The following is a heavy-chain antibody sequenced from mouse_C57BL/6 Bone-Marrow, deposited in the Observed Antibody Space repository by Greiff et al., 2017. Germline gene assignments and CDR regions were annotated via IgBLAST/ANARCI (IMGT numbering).Heavy chain of an antibody. Sequence: QVTLKASGPGILQSSQTLSLTCSFSGFSLSTSGMGVSWIRQPSGKGLEWLAHIYWDDDKRYNPSLKSRLTISKDTSRNQVFLKITSVDTADTATYYCARPYYYGSYWYFDVWGTGTTVTVSS. CDR3: ARPYYYGSYWYFDV. CDR2: IYWDDDK. V-gene: IGHV8-12*01. D-gene: IGHD1-1*01. CDR1: GFSLSTSGMG. J-gene: IGHJ1*03.